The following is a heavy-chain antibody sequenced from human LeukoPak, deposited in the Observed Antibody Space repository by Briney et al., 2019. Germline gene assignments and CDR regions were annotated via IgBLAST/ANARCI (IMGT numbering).Heavy chain of an antibody. Sequence: SETLSLTCTVPGGSISSSSYYWGWIRQPPGKGLEWIGSIYYSGSTYYNPSLKSRVTISVDTSKNQFSLKLSSVTAADTAVYYCARPASSGYDSTPQDWGQGTLVTVSS. V-gene: IGHV4-39*01. J-gene: IGHJ4*02. CDR2: IYYSGST. D-gene: IGHD5-12*01. CDR1: GGSISSSSYY. CDR3: ARPASSGYDSTPQD.